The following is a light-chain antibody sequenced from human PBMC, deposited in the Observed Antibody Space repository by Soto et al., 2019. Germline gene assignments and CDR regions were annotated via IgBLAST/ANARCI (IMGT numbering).Light chain of an antibody. CDR2: WAS. CDR1: QSILYSSNNKDY. CDR3: QQYYSAPIN. V-gene: IGKV4-1*01. Sequence: DIVMTQSPDSLAVSLGERATINCKSSQSILYSSNNKDYLAWYQQKPGQPPKLLIYWASTRESGVPDRFSGSGSGTDFTLTISSLQAEDVALYYCQQYYSAPINFGQGTRLEI. J-gene: IGKJ5*01.